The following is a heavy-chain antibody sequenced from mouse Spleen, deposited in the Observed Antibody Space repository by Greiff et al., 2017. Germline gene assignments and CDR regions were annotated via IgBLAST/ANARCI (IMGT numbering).Heavy chain of an antibody. D-gene: IGHD2-13*01. V-gene: IGHV5-9*01. J-gene: IGHJ2*01. CDR2: ISSGGGNT. CDR3: ARHGEMGRYFDY. CDR1: GFTFSSYA. Sequence: EVMLVESGGGLVKLGGSLKLSCAASGFTFSSYAMSWVRQTPEKRLEWVATISSGGGNTYYPDSVKGRFTISRDNAKNTLYLQMSSLKSEDTAMYYCARHGEMGRYFDYWGQGTTLTVSS.